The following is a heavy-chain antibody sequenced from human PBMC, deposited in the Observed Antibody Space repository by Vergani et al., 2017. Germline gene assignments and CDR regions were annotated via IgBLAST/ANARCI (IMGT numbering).Heavy chain of an antibody. D-gene: IGHD3-22*01. CDR1: GGTFSSYA. CDR3: ARLTRTYYYDSRGYPGDY. Sequence: QVQLVQSGAEVKKPGSSVKVSCKASGGTFSSYAISWVRQAPGQGLEWMGRIIPIFGTANYAQKFQGRVTITADESTSTAYMELSSLRSEDTAVYYCARLTRTYYYDSRGYPGDYWGQGTLVTVSS. V-gene: IGHV1-69*13. CDR2: IIPIFGTA. J-gene: IGHJ4*02.